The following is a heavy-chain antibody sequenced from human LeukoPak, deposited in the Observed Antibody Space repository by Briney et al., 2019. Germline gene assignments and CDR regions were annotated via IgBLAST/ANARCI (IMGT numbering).Heavy chain of an antibody. CDR2: LSVIGGST. CDR3: ARGQYYYGSGIKYYCDY. V-gene: IGHV3-23*01. D-gene: IGHD3-10*01. J-gene: IGHJ4*02. CDR1: GFTFSTND. Sequence: GGSLRLSCAASGFTFSTNDMSWVRQAPGKGLEWVSILSVIGGSTNYADSVKGRFTSSRDNSKNTLYLQLNSLRAEDTAVYYCARGQYYYGSGIKYYCDYWGQGTLVTVSS.